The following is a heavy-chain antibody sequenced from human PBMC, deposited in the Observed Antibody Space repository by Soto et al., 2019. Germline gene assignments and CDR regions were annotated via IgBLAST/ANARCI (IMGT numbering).Heavy chain of an antibody. J-gene: IGHJ4*02. D-gene: IGHD6-19*01. CDR2: ISYDGSNK. CDR3: AKDPGAYNSGWYYVY. Sequence: QVQLVESGGGVVQPGRSLRLSCAASEFTFSSYGMHWVGQAPGKGLEWVAIISYDGSNKFYADSVKGRFTISRDNSRNTLYLQMNSLRADDTAVYYCAKDPGAYNSGWYYVYWGQGTLVTVSS. V-gene: IGHV3-30*18. CDR1: EFTFSSYG.